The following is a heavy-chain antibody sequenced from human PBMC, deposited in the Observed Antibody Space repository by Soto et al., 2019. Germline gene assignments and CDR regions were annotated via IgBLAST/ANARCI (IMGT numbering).Heavy chain of an antibody. CDR1: GFTFSNYA. D-gene: IGHD1-26*01. CDR2: ISGSGGST. Sequence: EVQLLESGGGLVQPGGSLRLSCAASGFTFSNYAVTWVRQAPGKGLEWVSTISGSGGSTYYADSVKGRFTISRDNSKNTLDLQMNSPRAEEKAVYYCAKDQGRSWDEIDYWGQGTLVTVSS. J-gene: IGHJ4*02. CDR3: AKDQGRSWDEIDY. V-gene: IGHV3-23*01.